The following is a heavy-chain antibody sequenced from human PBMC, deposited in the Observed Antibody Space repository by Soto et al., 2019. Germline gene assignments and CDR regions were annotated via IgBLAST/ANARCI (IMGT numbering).Heavy chain of an antibody. CDR2: IGAGGGTT. J-gene: IGHJ4*02. Sequence: EVPLLESGGGLVQPGGSLRLSCAASGFTFSSYTMNWVRQAPGKGLEWVSGIGAGGGTTYYADSVKGRFTISRDNSKNTLYVQMNSLRAEDTAVYYCAKDRVGSSWPYYFDYWGQGILVTVSS. CDR1: GFTFSSYT. CDR3: AKDRVGSSWPYYFDY. V-gene: IGHV3-23*01. D-gene: IGHD6-13*01.